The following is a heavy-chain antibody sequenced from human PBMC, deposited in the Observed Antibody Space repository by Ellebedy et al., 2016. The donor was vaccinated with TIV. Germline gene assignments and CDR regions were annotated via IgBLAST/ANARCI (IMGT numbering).Heavy chain of an antibody. D-gene: IGHD3-10*01. V-gene: IGHV3-7*01. Sequence: GESLKISCAASGFSFGYSWMSWVRQAPGKGLEWVANIREDENAKFYVDSVKGRFTISRDNGENSVYLQMNSLRVEDTALYYCARDGFGGYLDSWGQGTLIIVSS. J-gene: IGHJ4*02. CDR2: IREDENAK. CDR3: ARDGFGGYLDS. CDR1: GFSFGYSW.